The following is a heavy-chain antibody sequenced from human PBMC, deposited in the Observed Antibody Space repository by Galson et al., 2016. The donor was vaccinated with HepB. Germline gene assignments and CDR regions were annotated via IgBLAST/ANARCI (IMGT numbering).Heavy chain of an antibody. CDR2: IYYSGSS. V-gene: IGHV4-61*01. CDR1: GGSVSSPSYF. CDR3: VRVPPSDNFDNSGYAFDI. J-gene: IGHJ3*02. D-gene: IGHD3-22*01. Sequence: SETLSLTCTLSGGSVSSPSYFWSWIRQPPGRGLEWTGYIYYSGSSDSNPSLKSRVTISVDTSKNQFSLELSSVTAADTAVYYCVRVPPSDNFDNSGYAFDIWGQGTTVSVSS.